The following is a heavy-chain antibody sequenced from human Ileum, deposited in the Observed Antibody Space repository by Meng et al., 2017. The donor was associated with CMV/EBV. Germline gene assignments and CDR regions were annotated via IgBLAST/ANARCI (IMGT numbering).Heavy chain of an antibody. CDR2: IYPSGHT. CDR1: GASINSGSDY. CDR3: ARDAQGWFDP. J-gene: IGHJ5*02. V-gene: IGHV4-61*01. Sequence: TCTVSGASINSGSDYWSWIRQTPGKGLEWIGYIYPSGHTKYNPSLKSRVTIPIDRSKNQFSLTLSSVSAADTAVYSCARDAQGWFDPWGQGALVTVSS.